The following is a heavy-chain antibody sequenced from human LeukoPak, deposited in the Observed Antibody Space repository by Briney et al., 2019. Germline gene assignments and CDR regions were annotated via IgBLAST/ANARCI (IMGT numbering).Heavy chain of an antibody. D-gene: IGHD3-22*01. CDR3: ATYYDGSGFDDAFHI. J-gene: IGHJ3*02. Sequence: GGSLRLSSAASGFTLSNYWMTWVRQAPGKGLECVATIDQDASKKYYVDSVKGRFTISRDNAKNSVSPQMNSLRAEDTALYYCATYYDGSGFDDAFHIWGQGTMVTVSS. V-gene: IGHV3-7*01. CDR1: GFTLSNYW. CDR2: IDQDASKK.